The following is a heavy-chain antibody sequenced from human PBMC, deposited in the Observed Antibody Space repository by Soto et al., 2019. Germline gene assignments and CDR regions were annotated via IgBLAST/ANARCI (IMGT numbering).Heavy chain of an antibody. CDR2: IIPTFGTA. Sequence: QVQLVQSGAEVKKPGSSVKVSCKASGGTFSSYTISWVRQAPGQGLEWMGGIIPTFGTADHAQKFQGRVTITADESTSTGYMELSSLRSEDTALYYCARPSCGAACYYYGMDVWGQGTAVTVSS. D-gene: IGHD2-21*01. J-gene: IGHJ6*02. V-gene: IGHV1-69*12. CDR1: GGTFSSYT. CDR3: ARPSCGAACYYYGMDV.